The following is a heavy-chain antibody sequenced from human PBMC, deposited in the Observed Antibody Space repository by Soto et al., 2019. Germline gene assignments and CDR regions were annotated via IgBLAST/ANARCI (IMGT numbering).Heavy chain of an antibody. CDR2: IYYRGNT. Sequence: PSETLSLTCTVSGGSMSPYSWSWIRQAPGKGLEWIANIYYRGNTNYNPSLESRVTISVDTSKNQFSLKLNSMAAADTAVYYCARHSKKTGDFDYYYGMDVWGQGTTVTVSS. J-gene: IGHJ6*02. CDR1: GGSMSPYS. CDR3: ARHSKKTGDFDYYYGMDV. V-gene: IGHV4-59*08. D-gene: IGHD7-27*01.